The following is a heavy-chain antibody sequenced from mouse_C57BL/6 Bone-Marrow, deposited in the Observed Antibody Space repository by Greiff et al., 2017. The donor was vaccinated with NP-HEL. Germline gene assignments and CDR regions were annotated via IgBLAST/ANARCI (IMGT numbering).Heavy chain of an antibody. D-gene: IGHD2-3*01. Sequence: QVQLKESGPGILQPSQTLSLTCSFSGFSLSTFGMGVGWIRQPSGKGLEWLAHIWWDDDKYYNPALKSRLTISKDTSKNQVFLKIANVDTADTATYYCARMTGPSYDGYYRYAMDYWGQGTSVTVSS. V-gene: IGHV8-8*01. J-gene: IGHJ4*01. CDR1: GFSLSTFGMG. CDR2: IWWDDDK. CDR3: ARMTGPSYDGYYRYAMDY.